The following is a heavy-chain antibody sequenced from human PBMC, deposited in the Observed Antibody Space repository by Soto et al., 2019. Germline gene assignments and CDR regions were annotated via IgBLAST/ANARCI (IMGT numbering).Heavy chain of an antibody. CDR2: IKQDGNEK. CDR3: AREGLLWFGESTYYFDY. CDR1: GFTFSDFW. Sequence: GGSLRLSCAVSGFTFSDFWMSWVRQAPGKGLEWVANIKQDGNEKYYADSVKGRFTISRDNAKNSLYLQMNSLRAEDTAVYYCAREGLLWFGESTYYFDYWGQGTLVTVSS. D-gene: IGHD3-10*01. V-gene: IGHV3-7*03. J-gene: IGHJ4*02.